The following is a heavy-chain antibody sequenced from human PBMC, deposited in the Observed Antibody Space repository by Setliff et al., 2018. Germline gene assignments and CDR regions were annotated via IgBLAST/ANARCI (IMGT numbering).Heavy chain of an antibody. CDR1: GGSISSGDYY. Sequence: SETLSLTCTVSGGSISSGDYYWSWIRQPPGKGLEWIGYIYYSGSTYYNPSLKSRVTISVVTSKNQFSLKLSSVTAADTAVYYCARSPVYYYDSSGYYRSYYFDYWGQGTLVTVSS. J-gene: IGHJ4*02. CDR2: IYYSGST. V-gene: IGHV4-30-4*08. CDR3: ARSPVYYYDSSGYYRSYYFDY. D-gene: IGHD3-22*01.